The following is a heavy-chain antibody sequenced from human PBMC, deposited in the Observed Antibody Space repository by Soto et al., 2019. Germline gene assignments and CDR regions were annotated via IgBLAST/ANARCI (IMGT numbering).Heavy chain of an antibody. CDR1: GYTFSRYG. D-gene: IGHD2-8*01. Sequence: QGQLVQSGPEVKKPGASVKVSCKTSGYTFSRYGISWVRQTPGQGLEWMGWISGYNGDTNYAQKVQGRVTMTIETSTYTAYMELRSLTSDDTAIYYCAKNGQPPYYYYGMDVWGQGTTVTVSS. CDR2: ISGYNGDT. J-gene: IGHJ6*02. CDR3: AKNGQPPYYYYGMDV. V-gene: IGHV1-18*01.